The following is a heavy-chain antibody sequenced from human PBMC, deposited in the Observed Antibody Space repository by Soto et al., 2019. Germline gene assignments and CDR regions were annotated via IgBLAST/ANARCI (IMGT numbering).Heavy chain of an antibody. J-gene: IGHJ4*02. D-gene: IGHD3-22*01. Sequence: SVKVSCKASGGTFSSYTISWVRQAPGQGLEWMGGIIPIFGTANYAQKFQGRVTITADESTSTAYMELSSLRSEDTAVYYCASSHYDSSGYYYTFDYWGQGTLVTVSS. CDR3: ASSHYDSSGYYYTFDY. CDR2: IIPIFGTA. V-gene: IGHV1-69*13. CDR1: GGTFSSYT.